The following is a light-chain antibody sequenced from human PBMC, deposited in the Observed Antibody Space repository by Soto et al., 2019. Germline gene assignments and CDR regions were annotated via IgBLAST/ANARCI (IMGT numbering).Light chain of an antibody. J-gene: IGKJ2*01. Sequence: EIVLTQSPATLSVSPGERATLSCRASQSVIGNLAWYQQKPGQAPRLLIYDASTRAAGIPARFSGSGSGTEFTLTLSSLQSEDFAIYYCQQYITLYTFGQGTKLEIK. CDR1: QSVIGN. V-gene: IGKV3-15*01. CDR2: DAS. CDR3: QQYITLYT.